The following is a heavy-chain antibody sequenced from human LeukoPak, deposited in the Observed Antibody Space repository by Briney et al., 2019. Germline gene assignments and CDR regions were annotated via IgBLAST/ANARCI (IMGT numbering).Heavy chain of an antibody. CDR3: ARYPKYCSGGSCYGYNWFDP. CDR2: IIPILGIA. J-gene: IGHJ5*02. V-gene: IGHV1-69*04. Sequence: SVKVSCKASGYTFTSYGISWVRQAPGQGLEWMGRIIPILGIANYAQKFQGRVTMTRDTSTSTVYMELSSLRSEDTAVYYCARYPKYCSGGSCYGYNWFDPWGQGTLVTVSS. CDR1: GYTFTSYG. D-gene: IGHD2-15*01.